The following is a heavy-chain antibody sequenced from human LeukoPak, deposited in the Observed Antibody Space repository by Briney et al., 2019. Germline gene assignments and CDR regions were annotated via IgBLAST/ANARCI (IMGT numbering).Heavy chain of an antibody. J-gene: IGHJ5*02. CDR2: IIPIFGTA. V-gene: IGHV1-69*05. D-gene: IGHD2-8*02. CDR3: ARDRTGNIKWFDH. Sequence: SVKVSCKASGGTFISYAISWVRQAPGQGLEWMGGIIPIFGTANYAQKFQGRVRITTDESTSTAYMELSSLRSEDTAVYYCARDRTGNIKWFDHWGQGTLVTASS. CDR1: GGTFISYA.